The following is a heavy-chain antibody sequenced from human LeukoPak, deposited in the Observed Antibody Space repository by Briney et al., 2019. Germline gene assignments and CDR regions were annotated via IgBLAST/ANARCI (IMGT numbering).Heavy chain of an antibody. D-gene: IGHD2-8*02. Sequence: GASVKVSCKASGYTFTSYGISWVRQAPGQGLEWMGWISAYNGNTNYAQKLQGRVTMTTDTSTSTAYMELRSLRSDDSAVYYCVRRYCTGGSCNWFDPWGQGTLVTVSS. CDR3: VRRYCTGGSCNWFDP. J-gene: IGHJ5*02. V-gene: IGHV1-18*01. CDR1: GYTFTSYG. CDR2: ISAYNGNT.